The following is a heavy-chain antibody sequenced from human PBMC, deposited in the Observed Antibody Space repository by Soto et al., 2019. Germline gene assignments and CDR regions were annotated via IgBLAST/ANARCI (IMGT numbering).Heavy chain of an antibody. J-gene: IGHJ6*02. CDR1: GFTFSSYA. D-gene: IGHD6-19*01. CDR2: ISYDGSNK. CDR3: ADNIEVAGTVDYCYGMDV. V-gene: IGHV3-30-3*01. Sequence: GGSLRLSCAASGFTFSSYAMHWVRQAPGKGLEWVAVISYDGSNKYYADSVKGRFTISRDNSKNTLYLQMNSLRAEDTAVYYGADNIEVAGTVDYCYGMDVWGQGTTVTVSS.